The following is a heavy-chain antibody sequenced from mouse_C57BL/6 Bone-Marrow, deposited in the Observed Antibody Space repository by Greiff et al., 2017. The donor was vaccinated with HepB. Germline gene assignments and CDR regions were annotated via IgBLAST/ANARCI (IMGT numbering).Heavy chain of an antibody. CDR3: ARGSYNFDV. CDR2: IRNKANGYTT. CDR1: GFTFTDYY. V-gene: IGHV7-3*01. J-gene: IGHJ1*03. D-gene: IGHD1-1*02. Sequence: DVKLVESGGGLVQPGGSLSLSCAASGFTFTDYYMSWVRQPPGKALEWLGFIRNKANGYTTEYSASVKGRITISRDNSQSSLYLQMNALRAEDGATYYCARGSYNFDVWGTGTTVTVSS.